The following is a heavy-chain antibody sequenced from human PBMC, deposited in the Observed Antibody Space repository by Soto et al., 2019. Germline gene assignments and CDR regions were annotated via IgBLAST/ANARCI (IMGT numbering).Heavy chain of an antibody. CDR2: ISAYNGDT. CDR1: GYTFTSYG. D-gene: IGHD2-2*01. Sequence: AASVKVSCKASGYTFTSYGISWVRQAPGQGLEWMGWISAYNGDTSYAQKLQGRVTMTTDTSTSTAYMELRSLRSDDTAVYYCARGGSYCSSTSCYGIQLWSYDDFDIWGEGTMATVSS. CDR3: ARGGSYCSSTSCYGIQLWSYDDFDI. J-gene: IGHJ3*02. V-gene: IGHV1-18*04.